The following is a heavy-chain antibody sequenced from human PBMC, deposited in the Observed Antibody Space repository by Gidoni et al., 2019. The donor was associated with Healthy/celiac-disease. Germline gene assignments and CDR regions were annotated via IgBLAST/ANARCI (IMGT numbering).Heavy chain of an antibody. J-gene: IGHJ4*02. CDR2: ISGSGGST. CDR3: AKDDRKSWYYFDY. D-gene: IGHD6-13*01. Sequence: VQLLESGGGLVQPGGSLRLYCAASGFTVSSYAMSWVRQAPGKGLEWVSAISGSGGSTYYADSVKGRFTISRDNSKNTLYLQMNSLRAEDTAVYYCAKDDRKSWYYFDYWGQGTLVTVSS. V-gene: IGHV3-23*01. CDR1: GFTVSSYA.